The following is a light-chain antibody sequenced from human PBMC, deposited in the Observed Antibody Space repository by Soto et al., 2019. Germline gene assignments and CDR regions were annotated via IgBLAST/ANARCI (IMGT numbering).Light chain of an antibody. CDR3: QQRYNWLT. CDR1: QSVTKY. V-gene: IGKV3-11*01. CDR2: DTS. Sequence: EIVLTQSPATLSLSPGERATLSCRASQSVTKYLAWYQQKPGQAPRLLIFDTSNRATGIPARFSGSGSRTDFTLTISSLESDDSGIYYCQQRYNWLTFGGGTKVEIK. J-gene: IGKJ4*01.